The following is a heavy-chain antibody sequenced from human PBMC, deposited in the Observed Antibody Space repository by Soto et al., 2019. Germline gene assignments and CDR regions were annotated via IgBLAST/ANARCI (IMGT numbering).Heavy chain of an antibody. J-gene: IGHJ4*02. CDR3: ARGPITMGRGAPN. D-gene: IGHD3-10*01. V-gene: IGHV1-8*02. Sequence: ASVKVSCKASGGTFSSYDINWVRQATGQGLEWMGWMNPNSGNTGYAQKFQGRVTMTRNTSISTAYIELSSLRSEDTAVYYCARGPITMGRGAPNWGQGTLVTFSS. CDR2: MNPNSGNT. CDR1: GGTFSSYD.